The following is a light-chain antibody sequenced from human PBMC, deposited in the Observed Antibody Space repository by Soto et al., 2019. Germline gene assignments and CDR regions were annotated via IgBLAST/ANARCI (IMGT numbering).Light chain of an antibody. V-gene: IGKV1-39*01. CDR2: AAS. CDR1: QTITTY. J-gene: IGKJ5*01. Sequence: DIQMTQSPSSLSASVGDRVTVTCRASQTITTYLNWYQQKPGKAPKLLISAASNLQSGVPSRFSGSGSGTDFALTISSLQPEDFATYYCQQSYNTPITFGQGTRLEIK. CDR3: QQSYNTPIT.